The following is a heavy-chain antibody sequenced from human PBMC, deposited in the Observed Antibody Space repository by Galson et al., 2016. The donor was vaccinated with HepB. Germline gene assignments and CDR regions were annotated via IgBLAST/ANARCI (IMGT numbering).Heavy chain of an antibody. Sequence: SVKVSCKASGYSFTSYDMHWVRQSPGQRPEWMGWITAGSGNTEYSEKFQGRVTFTRDTSERTHYMELNSMTSEDTAVYYCARDLSGNLYVWGQGTTVTVSS. CDR3: ARDLSGNLYV. D-gene: IGHD6-25*01. CDR1: GYSFTSYD. J-gene: IGHJ6*02. V-gene: IGHV1-3*01. CDR2: ITAGSGNT.